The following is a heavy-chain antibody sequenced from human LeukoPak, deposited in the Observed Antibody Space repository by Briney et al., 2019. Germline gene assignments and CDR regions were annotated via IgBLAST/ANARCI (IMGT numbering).Heavy chain of an antibody. Sequence: GGSLRLSCAASGFTVSSNYMSWVRQAPGKGLEWVSVIYSGGSTYYADSVKGRFTISSDNSKNTLYLQMNSLRAEDTAVYYCARVGYSYAFFDYWGQGTLVTVSS. J-gene: IGHJ4*02. CDR2: IYSGGST. CDR1: GFTVSSNY. CDR3: ARVGYSYAFFDY. V-gene: IGHV3-53*01. D-gene: IGHD5-18*01.